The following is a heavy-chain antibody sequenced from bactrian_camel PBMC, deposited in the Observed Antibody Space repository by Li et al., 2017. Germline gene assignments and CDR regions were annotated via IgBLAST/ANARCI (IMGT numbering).Heavy chain of an antibody. CDR2: IYTFGRRA. D-gene: IGHD3*01. J-gene: IGHJ4*01. CDR1: GNTYSLNC. V-gene: IGHV3S54*01. Sequence: HVQLVESGGGAVQSGGSLRLSCAASGNTYSLNCLGWFRQAPGKEREQVAVFIYTFGRRAAYADSVKGRFTISTDHAKNTLYLQMNNLKPEDTAMYYCAACSNPFFGQGTQVTVS.